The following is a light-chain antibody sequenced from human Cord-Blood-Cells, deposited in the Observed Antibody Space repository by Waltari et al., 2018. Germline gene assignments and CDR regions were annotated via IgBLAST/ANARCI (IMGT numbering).Light chain of an antibody. V-gene: IGKV4-1*01. Sequence: DIVMTQSPDSLAVSLGERATINCKCSQSVLYSSNNKNYLAWYQQKPGQPPKLLIYWASTRECGVPDRFSGSGSGTDFTLTISSLEPEDFAVYYCQQRSNWPPLTFGGGTKVEIK. CDR1: QSVLYSSNNKNY. J-gene: IGKJ4*01. CDR3: QQRSNWPPLT. CDR2: WAS.